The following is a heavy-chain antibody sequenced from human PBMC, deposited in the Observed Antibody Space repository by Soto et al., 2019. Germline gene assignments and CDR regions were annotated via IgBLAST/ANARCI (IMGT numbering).Heavy chain of an antibody. D-gene: IGHD6-6*01. CDR3: VRGGRYSSSPGLDY. V-gene: IGHV4-4*02. J-gene: IGHJ4*02. CDR2: IFHTGSV. Sequence: QVQLQESGPGLVKPSGTLSLTCAVFGASVSSSNWWSWVRQSPGKGLEWIGEIFHTGSVNYNPSLRSRVSISVDKSQNQFSLRMTSVDVADTAVYYCVRGGRYSSSPGLDYWGQGLLVTVSS. CDR1: GASVSSSNW.